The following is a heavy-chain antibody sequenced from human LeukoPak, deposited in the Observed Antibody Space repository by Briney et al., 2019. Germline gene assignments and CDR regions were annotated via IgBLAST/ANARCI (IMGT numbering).Heavy chain of an antibody. Sequence: SETLSLTCSVPGGSISSYYWSWIRQPPGKGLEWIGYIYYSGSTNYNPSLKSRVTISVDTSKNQFSLKLTSVTAADTAVYYCARDDYNWFDPWGQGTLVTVSS. J-gene: IGHJ5*02. CDR2: IYYSGST. CDR3: ARDDYNWFDP. CDR1: GGSISSYY. V-gene: IGHV4-59*01.